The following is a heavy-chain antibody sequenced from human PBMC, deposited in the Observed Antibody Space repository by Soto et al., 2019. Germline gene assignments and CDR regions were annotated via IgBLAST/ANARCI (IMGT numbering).Heavy chain of an antibody. J-gene: IGHJ6*03. V-gene: IGHV3-73*01. CDR2: IRSKANSYAT. D-gene: IGHD2-21*02. CDR1: GFTFSGSA. Sequence: GGSLRLSCAASGFTFSGSAMHWVRQASGKGLEWVGRIRSKANSYATAYAASVKGRFTISRDDSKNTAYLQMNSLKTEDTAVYYCTRHVTGDPPKSYYYYYYMDVWGKGTTVTVSS. CDR3: TRHVTGDPPKSYYYYYYMDV.